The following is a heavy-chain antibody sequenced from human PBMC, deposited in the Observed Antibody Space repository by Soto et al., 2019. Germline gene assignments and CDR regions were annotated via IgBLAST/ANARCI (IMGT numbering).Heavy chain of an antibody. D-gene: IGHD6-19*01. CDR3: AREEAVACTGY. J-gene: IGHJ4*02. CDR1: GGTFSSYN. V-gene: IGHV1-69*08. Sequence: QVQLVQSGVEVKKPGSSGKVSWKASGGTFSSYNISWVRPATGQGLEWMGRIIPSLGIANYAQKFQGRGTITEDKSTSTAYMELSSLRSEDTAVYYCAREEAVACTGYWGQGTLVTVSS. CDR2: IIPSLGIA.